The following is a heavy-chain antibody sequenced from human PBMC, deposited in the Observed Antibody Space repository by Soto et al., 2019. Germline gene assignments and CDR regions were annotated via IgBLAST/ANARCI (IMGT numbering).Heavy chain of an antibody. J-gene: IGHJ6*02. CDR1: GGSISSINW. D-gene: IGHD2-2*02. CDR2: IYHSGST. Sequence: QVQLQESGPGLVKPSGTLSLTCAVSGGSISSINWWSWFRQPPGKGLKWIGEIYHSGSTTYNPSLMSFVTISVDKYKNQLSLRLKSVTAADTAIYYCARGGGPAIAYVMDVWGQGTTVIVSS. CDR3: ARGGGPAIAYVMDV. V-gene: IGHV4-4*02.